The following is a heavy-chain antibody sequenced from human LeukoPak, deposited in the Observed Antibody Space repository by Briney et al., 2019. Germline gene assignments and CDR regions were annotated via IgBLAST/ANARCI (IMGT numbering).Heavy chain of an antibody. D-gene: IGHD6-25*01. CDR3: ARAPGAATFDP. CDR2: IYYSGST. CDR1: GGSISSYY. V-gene: IGHV4-59*01. Sequence: SETLSLTCTVSGGSISSYYWSWIRQPPGKGLEWIGYIYYSGSTNYNPSLKSRVTISVDTSKNQFSPKLSSVTAADTAVYYCARAPGAATFDPWGQGTLVTVSS. J-gene: IGHJ5*02.